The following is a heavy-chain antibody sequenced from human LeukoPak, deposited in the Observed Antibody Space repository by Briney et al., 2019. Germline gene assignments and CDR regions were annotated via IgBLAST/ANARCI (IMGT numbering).Heavy chain of an antibody. D-gene: IGHD2-2*01. CDR3: VRADSTSSFDH. Sequence: PGGSLRLSCTASGFTFSTYWMHWVRQAPGRGPVWVSRINSDGSSASYADSVKGRFTISRDNAKNTLYLQMNSLRAEDTALYYCVRADSTSSFDHWGQGTLVTVSS. V-gene: IGHV3-74*01. CDR1: GFTFSTYW. J-gene: IGHJ4*02. CDR2: INSDGSSA.